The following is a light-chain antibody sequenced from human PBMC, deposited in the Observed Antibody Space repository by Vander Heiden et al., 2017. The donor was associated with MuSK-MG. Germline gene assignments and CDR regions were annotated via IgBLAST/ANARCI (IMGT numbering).Light chain of an antibody. CDR1: QSISSW. V-gene: IGKV1-5*03. J-gene: IGKJ2*01. Sequence: DIQMTQSPSTLSASVGDRVTITCRASQSISSWLAWYQQKPGKAPKLLIYKASSLESGVPSRLSGSGYGTEFTLTISSRQPDDFATYYCQQDNSYSEYTFRQETKIEIK. CDR2: KAS. CDR3: QQDNSYSEYT.